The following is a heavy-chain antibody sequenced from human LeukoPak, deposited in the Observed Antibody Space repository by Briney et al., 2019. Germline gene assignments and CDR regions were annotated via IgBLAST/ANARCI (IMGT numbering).Heavy chain of an antibody. Sequence: LTGGTLRLSCKAPGFSFADTYISWVRQAPGKGLDCVVALRSQAKGATTEYERSGNGRFTILRDDANSIAYLEINNLKTEDTARYFWSWSAGLCGWYSCFFHWGQGTPVTVST. CDR2: LRSQAKGATT. V-gene: IGHV3-49*04. D-gene: IGHD6-6*01. CDR1: GFSFADTY. CDR3: SWSAGLCGWYSCFFH. J-gene: IGHJ4*02.